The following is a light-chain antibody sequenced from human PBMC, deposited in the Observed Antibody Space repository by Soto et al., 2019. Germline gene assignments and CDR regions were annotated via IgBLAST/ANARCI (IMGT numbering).Light chain of an antibody. J-gene: IGLJ1*01. V-gene: IGLV2-14*01. CDR3: SSYTSSSTLGV. CDR1: SNDVGGYNY. CDR2: EVS. Sequence: QSVLTQPASVSGSPGQSITISCTGTSNDVGGYNYVSWYQQHPGKAPKLMIYEVSNRPSGVSNRFSGSKSGNTASLTVSGLQAEDEADYYCSSYTSSSTLGVFGTGTKLTVL.